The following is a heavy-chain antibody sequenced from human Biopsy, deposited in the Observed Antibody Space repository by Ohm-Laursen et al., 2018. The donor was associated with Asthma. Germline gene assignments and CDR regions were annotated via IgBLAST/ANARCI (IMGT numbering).Heavy chain of an antibody. V-gene: IGHV1-24*01. CDR3: ASDFPKDYVRYNFQF. Sequence: ASVTASCKISGHILTDLSMHWARQAPGQGLEWMGGHDHEEGGTVNARRFQGRVTMTEDTSTDTAYMELSSLSSDDTAVYYCASDFPKDYVRYNFQFWGQGTLVTVSS. D-gene: IGHD4-17*01. J-gene: IGHJ4*02. CDR2: HDHEEGGT. CDR1: GHILTDLS.